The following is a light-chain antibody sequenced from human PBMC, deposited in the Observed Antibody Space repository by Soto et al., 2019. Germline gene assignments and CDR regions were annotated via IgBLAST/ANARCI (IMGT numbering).Light chain of an antibody. J-gene: IGLJ2*01. CDR3: SSYAGSNILV. CDR1: SSDVGGYNY. CDR2: EVN. V-gene: IGLV2-8*01. Sequence: QSALTQPPSASGSPGQSITISCTGTSSDVGGYNYVSWYQQHPGKAPKLIINEVNKRPSGVPDRFSGSKSGNTASLTVTGLQAEDEADYYCSSYAGSNILVFGEGTKLTVL.